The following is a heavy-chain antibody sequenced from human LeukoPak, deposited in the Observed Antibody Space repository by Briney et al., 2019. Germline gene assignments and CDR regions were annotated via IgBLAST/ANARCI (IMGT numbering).Heavy chain of an antibody. V-gene: IGHV4-4*07. J-gene: IGHJ3*02. CDR2: IYTSGST. CDR1: GGSISSYY. Sequence: SETLSLTCTVSGGSISSYYWSWIRQPAGKGLEWIGRIYTSGSTNYNPSLKSRVTMSVDTSKNQFSLKLSSVTAADTAVYYCASESMVRGNDAFDIWGQGTMVTVSS. CDR3: ASESMVRGNDAFDI. D-gene: IGHD3-10*01.